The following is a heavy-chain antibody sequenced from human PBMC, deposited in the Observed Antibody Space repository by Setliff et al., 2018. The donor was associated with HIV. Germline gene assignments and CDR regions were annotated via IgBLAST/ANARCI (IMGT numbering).Heavy chain of an antibody. CDR2: ISSSSNSI. V-gene: IGHV3-21*01. CDR3: ARDHDVSDWAIDS. Sequence: AGGSLRLSCAISGFTFSSYAMHWVRQAPGKGLEWVSSISSSSNSIYYTDSVKGRFTISSDNANNTLYLQMNSLRAEDTAVYYCARDHDVSDWAIDSWGQGTLVTVSS. CDR1: GFTFSSYA. J-gene: IGHJ4*02. D-gene: IGHD2-21*02.